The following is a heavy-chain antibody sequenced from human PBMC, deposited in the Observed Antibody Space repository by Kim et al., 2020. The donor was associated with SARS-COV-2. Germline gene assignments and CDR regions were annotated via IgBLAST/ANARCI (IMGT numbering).Heavy chain of an antibody. CDR2: ISWNSGNI. CDR1: GFTFGDYA. CDR3: AKDMRSGTTYSFDY. J-gene: IGHJ4*02. D-gene: IGHD2-2*01. V-gene: IGHV3-9*01. Sequence: GGSLRLSCEASGFTFGDYAMHWVRQAPGKGLEWVSGISWNSGNIGYADSVKGRFTISRDKAKNSLYLQMNSLRAEDTALYYCAKDMRSGTTYSFDYWGQGTLVTVSS.